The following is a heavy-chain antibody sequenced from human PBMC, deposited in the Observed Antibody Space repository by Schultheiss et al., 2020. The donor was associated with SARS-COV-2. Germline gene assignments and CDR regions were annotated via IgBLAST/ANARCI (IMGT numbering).Heavy chain of an antibody. V-gene: IGHV4-34*01. CDR3: ARARLGGSGYYFYYYYGMDV. CDR2: IYYSGST. D-gene: IGHD3-22*01. Sequence: SETLSLTCAVYGGSFSGYYWSWIRQPPGKGLEWIGYIYYSGSTNYNPSLKSRVTISVDTSKNQFSLKLSSVTAADTAVYYCARARLGGSGYYFYYYYGMDVWGQGTTGTVAS. J-gene: IGHJ6*02. CDR1: GGSFSGYY.